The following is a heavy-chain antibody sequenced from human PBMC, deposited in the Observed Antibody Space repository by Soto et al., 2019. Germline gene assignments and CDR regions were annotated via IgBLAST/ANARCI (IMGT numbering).Heavy chain of an antibody. CDR1: GFTFSSYA. CDR3: ARDRVEGDTMVRGVIRYYFDC. Sequence: QVQLVEAGGGVVQPGRSLRLSCAASGFTFSSYAMHWVRQAPGKGLEWVAVISYDGSNKYYADSLKGRFTISRDNSNNRLYVQMNSLGAEDTAVYYCARDRVEGDTMVRGVIRYYFDCWGQGTLVTVSS. D-gene: IGHD3-10*01. V-gene: IGHV3-30-3*01. J-gene: IGHJ4*02. CDR2: ISYDGSNK.